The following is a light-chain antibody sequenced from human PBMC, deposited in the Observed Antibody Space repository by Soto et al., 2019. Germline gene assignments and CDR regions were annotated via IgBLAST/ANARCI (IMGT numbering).Light chain of an antibody. J-gene: IGKJ2*01. V-gene: IGKV3-20*01. Sequence: EIVLTQSPGTLSLSPGERATLTCRASQSISSSYLAWYQQSPGQAPRLLIYGASSRATGIPERFSGSGSGTDFTLTFSRLEPQDFAVYYCQQYGSSPYTFGQGTKLEIK. CDR1: QSISSSY. CDR3: QQYGSSPYT. CDR2: GAS.